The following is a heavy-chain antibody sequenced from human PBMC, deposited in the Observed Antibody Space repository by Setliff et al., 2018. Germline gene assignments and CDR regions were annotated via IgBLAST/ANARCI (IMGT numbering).Heavy chain of an antibody. V-gene: IGHV3-23*03. CDR2: IYSGGSRT. CDR3: AKDQRESTGWFKLFDY. D-gene: IGHD6-19*01. J-gene: IGHJ4*02. Sequence: HPGGSLRLSCEASGFTFSNYAMGWVRQAPGKGLEWVSVIYSGGSRTYSADSVKGRFTIFRDNSRNTLHLQMNSLRAEDTAVYYCAKDQRESTGWFKLFDYWGQGVLVTVSS. CDR1: GFTFSNYA.